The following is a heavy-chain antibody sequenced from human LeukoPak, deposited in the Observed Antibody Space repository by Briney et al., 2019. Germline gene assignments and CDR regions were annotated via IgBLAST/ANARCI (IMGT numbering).Heavy chain of an antibody. CDR2: IWYDGSNK. D-gene: IGHD3-10*01. Sequence: GRSLSLSCAASGFTFSSYGMHWVRQAPGKGLEWVAVIWYDGSNKYYADSVKGRFTISRDNSENTLYLQMNSLRAEDTAVYYCARDMRLGWAMVRGVSRFFDYWGQGTLVTVSS. CDR1: GFTFSSYG. CDR3: ARDMRLGWAMVRGVSRFFDY. J-gene: IGHJ4*02. V-gene: IGHV3-33*01.